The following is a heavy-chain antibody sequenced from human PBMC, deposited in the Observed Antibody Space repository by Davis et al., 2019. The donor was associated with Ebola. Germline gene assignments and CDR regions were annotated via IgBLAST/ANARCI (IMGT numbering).Heavy chain of an antibody. CDR3: AAASLYYYYYMDV. Sequence: SVNVSCKASGFTFTRSAVQWVRQARGQRLEWIGWVVVGSGNTNYTHQFQDRVTISRDMSTSTAYMELSSLRSEDTAVYFCAAASLYYYYYMDVWGKGTTVTVSS. CDR2: VVVGSGNT. D-gene: IGHD2-2*01. CDR1: GFTFTRSA. V-gene: IGHV1-58*01. J-gene: IGHJ6*03.